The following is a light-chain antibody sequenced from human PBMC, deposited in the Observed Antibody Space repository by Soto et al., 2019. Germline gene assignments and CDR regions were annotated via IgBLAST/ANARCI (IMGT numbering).Light chain of an antibody. J-gene: IGKJ1*01. CDR2: GAS. CDR1: QSVISSY. CDR3: QQYNSYFWT. Sequence: EIVLTQSPGTLSLSRGERATLSCRASQSVISSYLAWYQQKPGQAPRLLIYGASSRATGIPDRFSGSGSGTDFTLTISSLQSDDFATYYCQQYNSYFWTFGQGTKV. V-gene: IGKV3-20*01.